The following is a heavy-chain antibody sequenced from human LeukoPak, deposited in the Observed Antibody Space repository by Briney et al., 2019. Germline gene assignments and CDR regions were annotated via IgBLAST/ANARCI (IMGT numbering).Heavy chain of an antibody. D-gene: IGHD3-3*01. CDR3: AKDYDFWSGPGGYYMDV. Sequence: GGSLRLSCAASGFTFSSYGMHSVRQAPGKGLEWVAFIRYDGSNKYYADSVKGRFTISRDNSKNTLYLQMNSLRAEDTAVYYCAKDYDFWSGPGGYYMDVWGKGTTVTVSS. CDR1: GFTFSSYG. J-gene: IGHJ6*03. V-gene: IGHV3-30*02. CDR2: IRYDGSNK.